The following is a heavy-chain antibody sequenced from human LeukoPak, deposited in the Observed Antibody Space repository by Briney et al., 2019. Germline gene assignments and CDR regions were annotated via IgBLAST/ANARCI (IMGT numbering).Heavy chain of an antibody. CDR2: IYHSGST. Sequence: PSGTLSLTCAVSGGSISSSNWWSWVRQPPGKGLEWIGEIYHSGSTNYNPSLKSRVTISVDTSKNQFSLKLSSVTAADTAVYYCARVPIAARQGGYYYYYMDVWGKGTTVTVSS. CDR3: ARVPIAARQGGYYYYYMDV. J-gene: IGHJ6*03. D-gene: IGHD6-6*01. CDR1: GGSISSSNW. V-gene: IGHV4-4*02.